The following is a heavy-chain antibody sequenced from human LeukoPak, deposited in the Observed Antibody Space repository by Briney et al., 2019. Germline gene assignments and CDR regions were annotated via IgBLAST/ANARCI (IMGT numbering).Heavy chain of an antibody. CDR2: LYNTGDT. CDR3: ASPKYTSGPFNY. J-gene: IGHJ4*02. Sequence: GGSLRLSCAVSGFIVSNNYMSWVRQAPGRGLESVSVLYNTGDTYYTDSVKGRFSISRDISKNTLHLQMNSLRVEDTVVYYCASPKYTSGPFNYWGQGVLVTVSS. CDR1: GFIVSNNY. D-gene: IGHD6-19*01. V-gene: IGHV3-53*01.